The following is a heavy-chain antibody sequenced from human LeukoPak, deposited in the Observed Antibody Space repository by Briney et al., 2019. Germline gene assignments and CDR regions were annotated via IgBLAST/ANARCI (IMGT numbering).Heavy chain of an antibody. D-gene: IGHD6-19*01. CDR1: GFTFSTYG. CDR3: ANDLAGLAVAGSEPLGY. Sequence: GGSLRLSCAASGFTFSTYGLHWVRQAPGKGLEWVAVISYDGSNKYYAESVKGRFTISRDNSKNTLYLQMNSLRAEDTAMYYCANDLAGLAVAGSEPLGYWGQGTLVTVSS. V-gene: IGHV3-30*18. J-gene: IGHJ4*02. CDR2: ISYDGSNK.